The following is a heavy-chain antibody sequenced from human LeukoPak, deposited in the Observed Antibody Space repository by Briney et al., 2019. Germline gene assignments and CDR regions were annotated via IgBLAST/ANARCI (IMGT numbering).Heavy chain of an antibody. J-gene: IGHJ4*02. CDR1: GFTFSSYW. CDR3: AKGPHYYDSSGPDY. D-gene: IGHD3-22*01. Sequence: QSGGSLRLSCAASGFTFSSYWMHWVRQAPGKGLVWVSRINSDGSSTSYADSVRGRFTISRDNAKNSLYLQMNSLRAEDTALYYCAKGPHYYDSSGPDYWGQGTLVTVSS. V-gene: IGHV3-74*01. CDR2: INSDGSST.